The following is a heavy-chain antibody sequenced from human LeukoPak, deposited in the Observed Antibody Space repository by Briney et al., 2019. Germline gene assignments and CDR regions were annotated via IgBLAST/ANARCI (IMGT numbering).Heavy chain of an antibody. Sequence: PSQTLSLTCTVSGGSISSGGYYWSWIRQHPGKGLEWIGYIYYSGSTYYNPSLKSRVTISVDTSKNQFSLKLSSVTAADTAVYYCARGHTRLAAWLSPGPRGFDPWGQGTLVTVSS. CDR1: GGSISSGGYY. D-gene: IGHD3-22*01. V-gene: IGHV4-31*03. J-gene: IGHJ5*02. CDR2: IYYSGST. CDR3: ARGHTRLAAWLSPGPRGFDP.